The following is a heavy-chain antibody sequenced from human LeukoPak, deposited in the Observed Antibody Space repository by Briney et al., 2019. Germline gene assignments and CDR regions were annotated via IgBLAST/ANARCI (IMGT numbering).Heavy chain of an antibody. J-gene: IGHJ4*02. CDR1: GFIFSSYS. V-gene: IGHV3-48*01. D-gene: IGHD3-9*01. Sequence: GGSLRLSCAASGFIFSSYSMNWVRQAPGKGLEWVSYSRSSDSHTQYADSVKGRFTISRDNAKNSLYLQMHSLRAEDTAVYYCARDRDWAFDYWGQGILVTVSS. CDR2: SRSSDSHT. CDR3: ARDRDWAFDY.